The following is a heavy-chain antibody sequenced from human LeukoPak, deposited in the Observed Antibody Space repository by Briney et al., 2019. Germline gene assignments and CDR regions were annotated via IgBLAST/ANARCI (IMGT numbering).Heavy chain of an antibody. CDR1: GGSISSYY. CDR2: IYYSGST. CDR3: AREHPPTHIYSSGHFDY. D-gene: IGHD3-22*01. V-gene: IGHV4-59*01. J-gene: IGHJ4*02. Sequence: PSETLSLTCSVSGGSISSYYWSWIRLPPGKGLEWIGYIYYSGSTNYNPSLKSRVTISVDTSKNQFSLKLSSVTAADTAVYYCAREHPPTHIYSSGHFDYWGQGTLVTVSS.